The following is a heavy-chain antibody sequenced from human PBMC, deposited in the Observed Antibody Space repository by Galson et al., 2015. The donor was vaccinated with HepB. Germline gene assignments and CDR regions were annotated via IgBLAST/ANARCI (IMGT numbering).Heavy chain of an antibody. D-gene: IGHD5-24*01. Sequence: SLRLSCAASGFNFDDYGMHWVRQAPGKGLEWVSGISWNSGTLGYAYSVKGRFTISRDNARNSLYLQMTRLRAEDTALYSCARWVDYHGLDVWGQGTTVTVSS. CDR2: ISWNSGTL. J-gene: IGHJ6*02. CDR3: ARWVDYHGLDV. V-gene: IGHV3-9*01. CDR1: GFNFDDYG.